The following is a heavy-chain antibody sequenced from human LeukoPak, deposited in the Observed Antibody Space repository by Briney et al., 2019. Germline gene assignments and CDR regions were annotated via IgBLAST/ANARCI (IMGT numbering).Heavy chain of an antibody. J-gene: IGHJ4*02. V-gene: IGHV3-30*02. CDR2: IRYDGSNK. Sequence: GGSLRLSCAASGFTFSSYGMHWVRQAPGKGLEWVAFIRYDGSNKYYADSVKGRFTISRDNSKNTLYLQMNSLRAEDTAVYYCAKDAGGRYCSSTSCYPGAYWGQGTLATVSS. CDR1: GFTFSSYG. CDR3: AKDAGGRYCSSTSCYPGAY. D-gene: IGHD2-2*01.